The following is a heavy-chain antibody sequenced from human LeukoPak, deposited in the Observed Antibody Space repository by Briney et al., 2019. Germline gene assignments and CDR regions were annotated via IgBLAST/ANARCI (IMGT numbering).Heavy chain of an antibody. V-gene: IGHV5-51*01. CDR3: ARRDSSKDALDI. Sequence: GEPLQISCKGSGYSFTSYWIGWVRQMPGKGLEWMGIIYPGDPDTRYSPSFQGQVTISADKSVSTAYLQWSSLKASDTAMYYCARRDSSKDALDIWGQGTMLTVSS. J-gene: IGHJ3*02. D-gene: IGHD3-22*01. CDR2: IYPGDPDT. CDR1: GYSFTSYW.